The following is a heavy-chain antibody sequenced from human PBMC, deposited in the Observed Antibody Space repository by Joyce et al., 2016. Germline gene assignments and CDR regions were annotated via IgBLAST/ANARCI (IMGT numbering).Heavy chain of an antibody. Sequence: VGRSKDMTDGGTTDYAAPVKGRFSISRDDSRNTVYLEMEGLKTEDTAVYDCTTQWRAEGYDIFTGNYLVDYWGQGTLVTVSS. CDR2: SKDMTDGGTT. CDR3: TTQWRAEGYDIFTGNYLVDY. D-gene: IGHD3-9*01. J-gene: IGHJ4*02. V-gene: IGHV3-15*01.